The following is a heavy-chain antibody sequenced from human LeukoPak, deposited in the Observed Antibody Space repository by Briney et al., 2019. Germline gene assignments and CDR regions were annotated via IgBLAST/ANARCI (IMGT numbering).Heavy chain of an antibody. Sequence: PSETLSLTCTVSGGSISSYYWSWIRQPAGKGLEWIGRIYTSGSTNYNPSLKSRVTMSVDTSKNQFSLKLSSVTAADTAVYYCARAEGSGSFQTYYYYMDVWGKGTTVTISS. D-gene: IGHD3-10*01. CDR3: ARAEGSGSFQTYYYYMDV. J-gene: IGHJ6*03. V-gene: IGHV4-4*07. CDR1: GGSISSYY. CDR2: IYTSGST.